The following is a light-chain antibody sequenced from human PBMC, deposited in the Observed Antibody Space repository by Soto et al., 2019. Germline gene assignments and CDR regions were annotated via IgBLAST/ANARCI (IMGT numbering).Light chain of an antibody. CDR2: EVS. Sequence: QSALTQPASVSGSPGQSITISCTGTSSDVGGYNYVSWYQQHPCKAPKLMIYEVSNRPSGVSNRFSGSKSGNTASLTISGLQAEDEADYYCRSYTSSSTHVVFGGGTKLTVL. J-gene: IGLJ2*01. V-gene: IGLV2-14*01. CDR1: SSDVGGYNY. CDR3: RSYTSSSTHVV.